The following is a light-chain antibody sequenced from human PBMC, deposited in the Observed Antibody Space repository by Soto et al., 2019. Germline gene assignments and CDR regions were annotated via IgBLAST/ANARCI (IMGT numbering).Light chain of an antibody. CDR1: QSVSSY. CDR3: QQRSN. CDR2: DAS. J-gene: IGKJ5*01. V-gene: IGKV3-11*01. Sequence: EIVLTQSPATLSLSPGARATLSCRASQSVSSYLAWYQQKPGQAPRLLIYDASNRATGIPARFTGSVSGTDFTLTIRSLEAEDFSVDYCQQRSNFGQGTRLDIK.